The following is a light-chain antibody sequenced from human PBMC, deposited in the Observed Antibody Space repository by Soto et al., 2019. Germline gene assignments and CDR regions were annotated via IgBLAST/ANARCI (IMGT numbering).Light chain of an antibody. V-gene: IGKV4-1*01. CDR2: WVS. CDR3: QQYHSAPIT. J-gene: IGKJ5*01. Sequence: DFVMTQSPDSLPVSLGERATINCKSSQIVLSNNNNYLAWFQQKPGQPPRLFIYWVSTRGSGVPDRFSGSGSGTDFTLTISNVEAEDVAIYYCQQYHSAPITFGQGTRLET. CDR1: QIVLSNNNNY.